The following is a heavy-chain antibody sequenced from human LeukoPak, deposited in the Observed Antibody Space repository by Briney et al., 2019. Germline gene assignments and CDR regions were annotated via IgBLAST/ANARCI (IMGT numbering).Heavy chain of an antibody. CDR3: ARDYYDGSGPREDAFDI. CDR1: GFTFSSYG. CDR2: IWYDGSNK. Sequence: EGSLRLSCAASGFTFSSYGMHWVRQAPGKGLEWVAVIWYDGSNKYYADSVKGRFTISRDNSKNTLYLQMNSLRAEDTAVYYCARDYYDGSGPREDAFDIWGQGTMVTVSS. D-gene: IGHD3-22*01. V-gene: IGHV3-33*01. J-gene: IGHJ3*02.